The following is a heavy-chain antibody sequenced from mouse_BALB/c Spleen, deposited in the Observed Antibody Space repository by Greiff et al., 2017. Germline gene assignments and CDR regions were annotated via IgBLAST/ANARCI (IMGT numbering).Heavy chain of an antibody. J-gene: IGHJ4*01. CDR1: GFTFTDYY. D-gene: IGHD1-1*01. CDR3: ARDKGYYGIREIYYAMDY. Sequence: EVQRVESGGGLVQPGGSLRLSCATSGFTFTDYYMSWVRQPPGKALEWLGFIRNKANGYTTEYSASVKGRFTISRDNSQSILYLQMNTLRAEDSATYYCARDKGYYGIREIYYAMDYWGQGTSVTVSS. CDR2: IRNKANGYTT. V-gene: IGHV7-3*02.